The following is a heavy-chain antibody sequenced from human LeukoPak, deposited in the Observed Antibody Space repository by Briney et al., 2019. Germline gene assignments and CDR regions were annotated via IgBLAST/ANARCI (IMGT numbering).Heavy chain of an antibody. CDR2: ISSSGSTI. CDR1: VFTFCSYE. J-gene: IGHJ6*04. Sequence: GGSLRLSCAASVFTFCSYEVNWVRQAPGKGLEWVSYISSSGSTIYYADSVKGRFTISRDNAKNSLYLQMNSLRAEDTAVYYCARCGYSYGYGVVDVWGKGTTVTVSS. CDR3: ARCGYSYGYGVVDV. D-gene: IGHD5-18*01. V-gene: IGHV3-48*03.